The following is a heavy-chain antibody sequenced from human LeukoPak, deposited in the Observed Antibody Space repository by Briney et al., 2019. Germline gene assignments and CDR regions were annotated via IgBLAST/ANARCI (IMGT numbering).Heavy chain of an antibody. J-gene: IGHJ6*03. V-gene: IGHV3-21*01. CDR1: GFTFSSYS. Sequence: GGSLRLSCAASGFTFSSYSMNWVRQAPGKGLEWVSSISSSSSYIYYADSVKGRFTISRDNAKNSLYLQMNSLRAEDTAVYYCARDSSLYYGSGSYVGRLEGYYYYMDVWGKGTTVTVSS. D-gene: IGHD3-10*01. CDR2: ISSSSSYI. CDR3: ARDSSLYYGSGSYVGRLEGYYYYMDV.